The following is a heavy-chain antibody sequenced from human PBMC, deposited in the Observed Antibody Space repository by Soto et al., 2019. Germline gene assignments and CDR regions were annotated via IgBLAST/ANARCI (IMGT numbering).Heavy chain of an antibody. D-gene: IGHD5-12*01. CDR2: ISAYNGNT. Sequence: ASVKVSCKASGYTFTSYGISWVRQAPGQGLEWMGWISAYNGNTNNAQKLQGRVTTTTDTSTSTAYMELRSLRSDDTAVYYCARYLAPPEIGGYSXIWGQGTMVTVSS. CDR3: ARYLAPPEIGGYSXI. V-gene: IGHV1-18*01. CDR1: GYTFTSYG. J-gene: IGHJ3*02.